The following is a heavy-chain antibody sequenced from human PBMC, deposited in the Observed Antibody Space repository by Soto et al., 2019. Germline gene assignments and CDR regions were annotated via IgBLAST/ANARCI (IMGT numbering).Heavy chain of an antibody. J-gene: IGHJ4*02. Sequence: PGGSLRLSCAASGFTFSNAWMSWVRQAPGKGLEWVGRIKSKTDGGTTDYAAPVKGRFTISRDDSKNTLYLQMNSLKTEDTAVYYCTTTPPSRAAAGRRAGWGHWGQGTLVTVSS. D-gene: IGHD6-13*01. V-gene: IGHV3-15*01. CDR2: IKSKTDGGTT. CDR1: GFTFSNAW. CDR3: TTTPPSRAAAGRRAGWGH.